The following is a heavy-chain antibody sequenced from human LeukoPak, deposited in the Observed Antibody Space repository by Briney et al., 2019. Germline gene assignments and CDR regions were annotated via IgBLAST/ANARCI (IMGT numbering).Heavy chain of an antibody. CDR2: ISYSGST. CDR1: GDSITNYY. CDR3: ARDEARTTVNSWFDP. J-gene: IGHJ5*02. Sequence: SETLSLTCTVSGDSITNYYWSWIRQPPGKGLEWIGYISYSGSTNYNPSLKSRVTISVGTSKNEFSLKLTSVNAADTAVYYCARDEARTTVNSWFDPWGQGTLVTVSS. V-gene: IGHV4-59*12. D-gene: IGHD4-11*01.